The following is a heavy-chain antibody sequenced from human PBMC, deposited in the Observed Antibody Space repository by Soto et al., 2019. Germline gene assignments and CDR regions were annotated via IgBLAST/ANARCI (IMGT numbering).Heavy chain of an antibody. CDR1: GGSISSSSYY. V-gene: IGHV4-39*01. Sequence: KQSQTLSLTCTVSGGSISSSSYYWVWIRQPPGKVLEWIGSIYYSGSTSYNPSLKSRVTISVDTSKNQFSLKLNSVTAADTALYYCAKLVGYCSGGNCSPMYYFDYWGQGTLVTVSS. CDR2: IYYSGST. D-gene: IGHD2-15*01. CDR3: AKLVGYCSGGNCSPMYYFDY. J-gene: IGHJ4*02.